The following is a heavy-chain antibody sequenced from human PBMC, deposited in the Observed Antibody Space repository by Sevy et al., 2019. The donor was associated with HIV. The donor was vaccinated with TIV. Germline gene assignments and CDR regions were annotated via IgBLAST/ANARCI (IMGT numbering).Heavy chain of an antibody. CDR1: GFTFSRYG. CDR3: AKGLGMVQGALLSDDV. D-gene: IGHD3-10*01. J-gene: IGHJ3*01. V-gene: IGHV3-30*02. CDR2: IRYDGSTK. Sequence: GGSLRLSCAASGFTFSRYGMHWVRQAPVKGLEWVAFIRYDGSTKDYAESVKGRFIISRDNSKDTLYLQMNSLRGDDTSLYYCAKGLGMVQGALLSDDVWGQGTMVTVSS.